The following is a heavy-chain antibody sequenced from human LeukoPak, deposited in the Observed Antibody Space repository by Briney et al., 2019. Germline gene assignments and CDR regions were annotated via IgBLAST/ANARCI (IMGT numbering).Heavy chain of an antibody. Sequence: QAGGSLRLSCAASGFTFDDYAMHWVRQAPGKGLEWVSGISWNSGSIGYADSVKGRFTISRDNVKNSLYLQMNSLRAEDTALYYCAKGLNLLEWPFDHWGQGTLVTVSS. D-gene: IGHD3-3*01. V-gene: IGHV3-9*01. CDR1: GFTFDDYA. CDR2: ISWNSGSI. J-gene: IGHJ4*02. CDR3: AKGLNLLEWPFDH.